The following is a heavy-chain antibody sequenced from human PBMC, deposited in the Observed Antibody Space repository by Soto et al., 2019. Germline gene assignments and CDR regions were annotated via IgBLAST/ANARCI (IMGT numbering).Heavy chain of an antibody. CDR1: GFTFNMYA. D-gene: IGHD1-1*01. V-gene: IGHV3-23*01. Sequence: XVSLGLFSAASGFTFNMYAMSWVRQAPGKGLEWVSGIGGSGANTYYADFVKGRFTISRDNSKNTLYLQMDSLRAEATAIYYCARTITGYFWAGAYWGQGTLVTVSS. CDR3: ARTITGYFWAGAY. J-gene: IGHJ4*02. CDR2: IGGSGANT.